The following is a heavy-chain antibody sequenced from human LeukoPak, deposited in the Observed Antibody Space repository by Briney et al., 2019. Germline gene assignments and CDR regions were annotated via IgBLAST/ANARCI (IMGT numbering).Heavy chain of an antibody. CDR3: ARHGGTYAYDY. D-gene: IGHD5-12*01. Sequence: GESLKISCKGSGYSFTTYWIAWVRQMPGKGLEWMGLIYPGDSDIRYSPSFQGQVTISPDKSITTAYLQWSSLKASDTAMYYCARHGGTYAYDYWGQGTLVTVSS. CDR1: GYSFTTYW. CDR2: IYPGDSDI. V-gene: IGHV5-51*01. J-gene: IGHJ4*02.